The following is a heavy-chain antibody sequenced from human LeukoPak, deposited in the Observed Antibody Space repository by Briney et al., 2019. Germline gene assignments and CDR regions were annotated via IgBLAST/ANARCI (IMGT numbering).Heavy chain of an antibody. J-gene: IGHJ4*02. Sequence: GGSLRLSCAGSGFIFSRSGMHWVRQAPGKGLEWVAFIRYDGGNKFYTDSVKGRFTVSRDNSKNTLYLQMNSLRTEDTAVYYCAKDPDGLRGVLTGYEYWGQGILVTVSS. V-gene: IGHV3-30*02. D-gene: IGHD3-9*01. CDR1: GFIFSRSG. CDR2: IRYDGGNK. CDR3: AKDPDGLRGVLTGYEY.